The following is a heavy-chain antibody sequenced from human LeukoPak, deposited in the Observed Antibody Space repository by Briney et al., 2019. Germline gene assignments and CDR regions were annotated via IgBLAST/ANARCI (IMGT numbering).Heavy chain of an antibody. CDR3: ARESESYDSSGSTFDY. CDR1: GFTFSGSA. Sequence: GGSLRLSCAASGFTFSGSALHWVRRASGKGLEWVGRIRSTANGYATAYAASVKGRFTISRDNSKNTLHLQMHSLRAEDRAVYYCARESESYDSSGSTFDYWGQGTLVTVSS. J-gene: IGHJ4*02. D-gene: IGHD3-22*01. CDR2: IRSTANGYAT. V-gene: IGHV3-73*01.